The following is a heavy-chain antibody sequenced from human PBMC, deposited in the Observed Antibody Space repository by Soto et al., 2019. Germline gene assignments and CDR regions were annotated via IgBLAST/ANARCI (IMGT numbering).Heavy chain of an antibody. Sequence: EVQLLESGGGLVQPGGSLRLSCAASGFTFSSYAMSWVRQAPGKGLEWVSAISGSGGSTYYADSVKGRFTISRDNSXXTXYXXMNSLRAEDTAVYYCAKASDMVRGVTTDYYYGMDVWGQGTTVTVSS. V-gene: IGHV3-23*01. D-gene: IGHD3-10*01. CDR1: GFTFSSYA. CDR3: AKASDMVRGVTTDYYYGMDV. J-gene: IGHJ6*02. CDR2: ISGSGGST.